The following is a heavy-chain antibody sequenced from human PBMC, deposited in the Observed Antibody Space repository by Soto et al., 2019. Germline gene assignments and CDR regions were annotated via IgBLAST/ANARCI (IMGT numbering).Heavy chain of an antibody. Sequence: EASVKVSCKASGGTFSSYAISWVRQAPGQGLEWMGGIIPIFGTANYAQKFQGRVTITADESTSTAYMELSSLRSEDTAVYYCARTKIVGATYYYYGMDVWGQGTTVTVSS. CDR1: GGTFSSYA. V-gene: IGHV1-69*13. J-gene: IGHJ6*02. CDR3: ARTKIVGATYYYYGMDV. CDR2: IIPIFGTA. D-gene: IGHD1-26*01.